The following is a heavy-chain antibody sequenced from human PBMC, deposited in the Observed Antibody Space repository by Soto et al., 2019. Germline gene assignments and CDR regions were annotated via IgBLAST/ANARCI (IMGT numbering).Heavy chain of an antibody. CDR1: GYTFTSYD. CDR3: ARGRRKHYGSGSYISYAFVI. V-gene: IGHV1-8*01. CDR2: MNPNSGNT. D-gene: IGHD3-10*01. Sequence: GASVKVSCKASGYTFTSYDINWVRQATGQGLEWMGWMNPNSGNTGYAQKFQGRVTMTRNTSISTAYMELSSLRSEDTAVYYCARGRRKHYGSGSYISYAFVIWGQGTMVTVSS. J-gene: IGHJ3*02.